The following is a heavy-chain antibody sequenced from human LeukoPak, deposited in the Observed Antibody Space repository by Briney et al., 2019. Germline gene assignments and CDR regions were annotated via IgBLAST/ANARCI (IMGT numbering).Heavy chain of an antibody. Sequence: GASVKVSCKASGYTLTDYYMHWVRQAPGQGLEWMGWISPNSGGTNYAQNFQGRVTMTRDTSVSTAYMELSSLRSDDTAVYYCARSNIAPRRGDSWFDPWGQGTLVTVSS. CDR3: ARSNIAPRRGDSWFDP. V-gene: IGHV1-2*02. CDR1: GYTLTDYY. J-gene: IGHJ5*02. D-gene: IGHD6-6*01. CDR2: ISPNSGGT.